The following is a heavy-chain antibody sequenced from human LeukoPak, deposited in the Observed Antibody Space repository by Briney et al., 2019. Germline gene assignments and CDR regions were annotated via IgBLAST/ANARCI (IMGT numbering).Heavy chain of an antibody. V-gene: IGHV1-2*02. CDR3: ARDPHIVATIFDY. Sequence: GASVKVSCKASGYTFTGYYMHWVRQAPGQGLEWMGWINPNSGGTNYAQKFQGRVTMTRDTSISTAYMEPSRLRSDDTAVYYCARDPHIVATIFDYWGQGTLVTVSS. CDR1: GYTFTGYY. CDR2: INPNSGGT. D-gene: IGHD5-12*01. J-gene: IGHJ4*02.